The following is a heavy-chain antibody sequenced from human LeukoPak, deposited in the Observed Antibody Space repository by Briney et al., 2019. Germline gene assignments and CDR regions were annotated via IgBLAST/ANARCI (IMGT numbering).Heavy chain of an antibody. D-gene: IGHD4-17*01. CDR3: ARQSRDGDYIAKLFDY. Sequence: SETLSLTCTVSGGSLSNYYWSWIRQPPGKGLDWIGYIYYSGSINYNPSLKSRVTISVDMSKNQFSLQLSSVTAADTAVYYCARQSRDGDYIAKLFDYWGQGTLVTVSS. J-gene: IGHJ4*02. V-gene: IGHV4-59*08. CDR2: IYYSGSI. CDR1: GGSLSNYY.